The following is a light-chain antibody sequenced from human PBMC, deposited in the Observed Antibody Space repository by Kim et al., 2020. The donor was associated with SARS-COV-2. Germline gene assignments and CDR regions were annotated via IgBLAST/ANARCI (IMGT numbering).Light chain of an antibody. CDR3: QQSYISPFT. Sequence: DIQMTQSPSSLSASVGDRVTITCRTSQSISSHLNWYHQKPGRAPKLLISAASTLQGGVPSRFSGSGSETDFTLTISSPQPEDFATYFCQQSYISPFTFGPGTKVDIK. CDR1: QSISSH. CDR2: AAS. J-gene: IGKJ3*01. V-gene: IGKV1-39*01.